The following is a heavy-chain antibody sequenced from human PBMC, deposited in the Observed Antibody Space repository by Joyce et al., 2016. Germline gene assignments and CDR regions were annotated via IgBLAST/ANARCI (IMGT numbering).Heavy chain of an antibody. CDR3: ARDIHYYNSSGYYWGAFDI. CDR2: ISAHHGNT. J-gene: IGHJ3*02. CDR1: GYIFTTHG. V-gene: IGHV1-18*01. D-gene: IGHD3-22*01. Sequence: QVQLVQSGSEVKKPGASVEVSCKASGYIFTTHGISWVRQAPGQGFEWMGWISAHHGNTKYAQKFQGRVTMTIDTSTSTAYMELESLRSDDTAVYYCARDIHYYNSSGYYWGAFDIWGQGTMVSVSS.